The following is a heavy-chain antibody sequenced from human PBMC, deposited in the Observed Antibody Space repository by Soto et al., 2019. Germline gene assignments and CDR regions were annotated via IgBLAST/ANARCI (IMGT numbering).Heavy chain of an antibody. Sequence: QAQLQQWGAGLLKPSETLSLTCAVYGGSFSGYYGSWIRQPPGKGLEWNGEINHSRSTNYNPSLKSHVTISVDPSKSQFSLKLRSVTPADTAVYYWARGFYTAMRAFDYWGQGTLVTVSS. CDR1: GGSFSGYY. V-gene: IGHV4-34*01. D-gene: IGHD5-18*01. CDR2: INHSRST. J-gene: IGHJ4*02. CDR3: ARGFYTAMRAFDY.